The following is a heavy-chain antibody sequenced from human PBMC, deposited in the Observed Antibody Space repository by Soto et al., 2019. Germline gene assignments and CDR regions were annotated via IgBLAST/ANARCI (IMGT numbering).Heavy chain of an antibody. CDR3: ARDQYYDILTGYSYAFDI. D-gene: IGHD3-9*01. V-gene: IGHV4-39*07. CDR2: INHSGST. Sequence: PSETLSLTCTVSGGSISSGGYYWSWIRQPPGKGLEWIGEINHSGSTNYNPSLKSRVTISVDTSKNQFSLKLSSVTAADTAVYYCARDQYYDILTGYSYAFDIWGQGTMVTVSS. CDR1: GGSISSGGYY. J-gene: IGHJ3*02.